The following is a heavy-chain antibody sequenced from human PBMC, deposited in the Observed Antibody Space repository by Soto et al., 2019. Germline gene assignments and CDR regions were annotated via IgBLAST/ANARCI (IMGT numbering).Heavy chain of an antibody. CDR3: ARRDSGSYNGAFDI. J-gene: IGHJ3*02. CDR2: IYYSGST. V-gene: IGHV4-39*01. CDR1: GGSISSSSYY. Sequence: QLQLQESGPGLVKPSETLSLTCTVSGGSISSSSYYWGWIRQPPGKGLEWIGSIYYSGSTYYNPSLKSRVTISVDTSKNQFSLKLSSVTAADTAVYYCARRDSGSYNGAFDIWGQGTMVTVSS. D-gene: IGHD1-26*01.